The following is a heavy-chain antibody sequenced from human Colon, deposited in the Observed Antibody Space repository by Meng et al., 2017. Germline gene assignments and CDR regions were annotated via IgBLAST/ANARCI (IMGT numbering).Heavy chain of an antibody. CDR3: VKDRESYYSVWDAFDI. CDR1: GFAFDTYA. D-gene: IGHD3-22*01. CDR2: LGGGDDI. V-gene: IGHV3-23*01. Sequence: GESLKISCAASGFAFDTYAMSWVRQAPGKGLEWVSSLGGGDDIFYADSVKGHFTISRDNSKNTLYLQMNSLRAEDTAVYYCVKDRESYYSVWDAFDIWGQGTMVTVSS. J-gene: IGHJ3*02.